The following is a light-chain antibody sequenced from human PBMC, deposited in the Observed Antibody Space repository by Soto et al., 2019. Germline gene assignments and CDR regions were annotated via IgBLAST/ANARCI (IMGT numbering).Light chain of an antibody. CDR2: SAS. CDR1: QSVSTT. V-gene: IGKV3-15*01. CDR3: QQSLSTLLT. Sequence: EIVMTQSPGTLSVSPGETATLSCRASQSVSTTVAWYQQKSGQAPRLLIYSASTRAIGVPARFSGSGSGTDFTLTISSLQPEDVATYYCQQSLSTLLTFGGGTKVDIK. J-gene: IGKJ4*01.